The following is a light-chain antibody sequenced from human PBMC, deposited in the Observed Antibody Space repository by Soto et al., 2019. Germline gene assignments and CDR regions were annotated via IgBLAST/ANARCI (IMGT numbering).Light chain of an antibody. J-gene: IGLJ2*01. V-gene: IGLV2-23*01. CDR3: CSYGRSVV. CDR1: SNDVGTYNL. Sequence: QSALTQPASVSGSPGQSITISCTGISNDVGTYNLVSWYQHHPGKAPKLIIYEASKRPSGVPNRFSGSKSGNPASLTISGLHAEDEADYYCCSYGRSVVFGGGTKVTVL. CDR2: EAS.